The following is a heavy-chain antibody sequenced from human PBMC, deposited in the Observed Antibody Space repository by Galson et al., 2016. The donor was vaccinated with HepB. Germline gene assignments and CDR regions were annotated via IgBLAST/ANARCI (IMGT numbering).Heavy chain of an antibody. J-gene: IGHJ6*02. CDR1: EFTVYNKA. D-gene: IGHD3-3*01. V-gene: IGHV3-23*01. CDR3: APWSGHHYGLDV. CDR2: MSSTADKI. Sequence: SLRLSRAASEFTVYNKAMSWVHQAPGQGLEWVSGMSSTADKIYYADSVKGRFTISRDTAKNTLYLQMNNLRAEDTAVYYCAPWSGHHYGLDVWGQGTTVTVSS.